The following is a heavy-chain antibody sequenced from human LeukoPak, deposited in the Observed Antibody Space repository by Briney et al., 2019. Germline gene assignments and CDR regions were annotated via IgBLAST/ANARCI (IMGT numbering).Heavy chain of an antibody. V-gene: IGHV3-74*01. CDR3: AREEHRLAEAGTSAFD. Sequence: AQTLRLSCVAAGFTVRGKGMEWIRQAPGKVKTWVSHINRDGGLTNYADSVKGRFTISRDNARNTVYLQMSSLRVEDTVIYFCAREEHRLAEAGTSAFD. CDR2: INRDGGLT. J-gene: IGHJ3*01. D-gene: IGHD6-13*01. CDR1: GFTVRGKG.